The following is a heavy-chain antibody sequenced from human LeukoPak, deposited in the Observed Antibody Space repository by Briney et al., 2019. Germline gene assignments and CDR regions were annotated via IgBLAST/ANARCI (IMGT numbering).Heavy chain of an antibody. CDR2: INPNSGGT. J-gene: IGHJ3*02. D-gene: IGHD3-10*01. V-gene: IGHV1-2*02. CDR3: ARVMVRGVIITAFDI. CDR1: GYTFTGYY. Sequence: GASVKVSCKASGYTFTGYYMHWVRQAPGQGLEWMGWINPNSGGTNYAQKFQGRVTMTRDTSISTAYMELSRLRSDDTAVYYCARVMVRGVIITAFDIWGQGTMVTVSS.